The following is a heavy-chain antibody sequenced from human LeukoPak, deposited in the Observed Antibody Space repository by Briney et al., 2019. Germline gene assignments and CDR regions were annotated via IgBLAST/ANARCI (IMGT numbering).Heavy chain of an antibody. Sequence: VASVKVSCKASGYTFTNYGISWVRRAPGQGLEWMGWISAYNGNTNYAQKLQGRVTMTTDTSTSTAYMELRSLRSDDTAVYYCAYCSSTSCRNWFDPWGRGALVTVSS. V-gene: IGHV1-18*01. CDR2: ISAYNGNT. CDR1: GYTFTNYG. CDR3: AYCSSTSCRNWFDP. D-gene: IGHD2-2*01. J-gene: IGHJ5*02.